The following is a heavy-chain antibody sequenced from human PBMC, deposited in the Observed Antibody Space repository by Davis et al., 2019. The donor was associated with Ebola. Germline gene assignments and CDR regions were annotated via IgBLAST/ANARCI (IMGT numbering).Heavy chain of an antibody. CDR3: ARGIEVDY. CDR2: IYYSGST. Sequence: SETLSLTCAVYGGSFSGYYWSWIRQPPGKGLEWIGSIYYSGSTYYNPSLKSRVTISVDTSKNQFSLKLSSVTAADTAVYYCARGIEVDYWGQGTLVTVSS. CDR1: GGSFSGYY. V-gene: IGHV4-34*01. J-gene: IGHJ4*02.